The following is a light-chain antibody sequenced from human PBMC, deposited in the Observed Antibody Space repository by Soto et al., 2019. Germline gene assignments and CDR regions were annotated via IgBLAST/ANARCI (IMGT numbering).Light chain of an antibody. CDR3: QQYGSSPLFT. J-gene: IGKJ3*01. CDR2: GAS. V-gene: IGKV3-20*01. Sequence: EIVLTQSPGTLSLSPGERATLSCRASQSVSSSYLAWYQQKPGQAPRLLIYGASGRATGIPDRFSGSGSGTDFTLTISRLKPEDFAVYYCQQYGSSPLFTFGPGTKVDIK. CDR1: QSVSSSY.